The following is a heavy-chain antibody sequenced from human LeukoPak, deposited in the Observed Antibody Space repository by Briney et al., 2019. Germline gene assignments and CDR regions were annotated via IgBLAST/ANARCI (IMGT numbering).Heavy chain of an antibody. Sequence: PSETLSLTCAVYGGSFSGYYWSWIRQPPGKGLEWIGEINHSGSTNYNPSLKSRVTISVDTSKNQFSLKLSSVTAADTAVYYCARVGWEPWGMDVWGQGTTVTVSS. J-gene: IGHJ6*02. CDR2: INHSGST. V-gene: IGHV4-34*01. CDR1: GGSFSGYY. CDR3: ARVGWEPWGMDV. D-gene: IGHD1-26*01.